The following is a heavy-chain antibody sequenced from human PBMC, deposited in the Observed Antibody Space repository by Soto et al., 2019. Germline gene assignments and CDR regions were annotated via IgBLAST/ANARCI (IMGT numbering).Heavy chain of an antibody. Sequence: VGSLRLSGAASGFTFSSYAMSWVRQAPGKGLGWVSAISGSGGSTYYADSVKGRFTISRDNSKNTLYLQMNSLRAEDTAVYYCAKDKVIVVVPAAISLNWFDPWGQGTLVTVS. CDR2: ISGSGGST. CDR3: AKDKVIVVVPAAISLNWFDP. D-gene: IGHD2-2*01. V-gene: IGHV3-23*01. CDR1: GFTFSSYA. J-gene: IGHJ5*02.